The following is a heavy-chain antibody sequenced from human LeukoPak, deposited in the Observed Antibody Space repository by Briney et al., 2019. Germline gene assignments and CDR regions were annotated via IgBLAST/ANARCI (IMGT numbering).Heavy chain of an antibody. J-gene: IGHJ4*02. D-gene: IGHD6-13*01. CDR3: AAGSSWLDY. Sequence: PGRSLRLSCAASGFTFTNAWMNWVRQAPGKGLEWVSYISISSSTIYYADSVKGRFTISRDNANNSLYLQRNSLRAEDTAVYYCAAGSSWLDYWGQGTLVTVSS. CDR2: ISISSSTI. V-gene: IGHV3-48*01. CDR1: GFTFTNAW.